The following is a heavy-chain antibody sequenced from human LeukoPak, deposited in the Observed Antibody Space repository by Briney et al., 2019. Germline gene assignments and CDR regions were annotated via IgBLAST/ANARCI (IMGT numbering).Heavy chain of an antibody. CDR2: IRYRGNT. J-gene: IGHJ4*02. CDR3: ARGFYDSRGYSNPFDH. CDR1: GGSINNYY. D-gene: IGHD3-22*01. Sequence: SETLSLTCILSGGSINNYYFSWIRQAPGKGLEWIGYIRYRGNTNYNPSLKSRVTMSVDASKNQLSLKVTSMTAADTAVYYCARGFYDSRGYSNPFDHWGQGTLVTVSS. V-gene: IGHV4-59*08.